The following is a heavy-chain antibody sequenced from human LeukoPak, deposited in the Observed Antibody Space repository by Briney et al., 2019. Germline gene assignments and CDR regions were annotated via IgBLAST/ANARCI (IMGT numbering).Heavy chain of an antibody. Sequence: SETLSLTCTVSGGSISSGSYCWSWIRQPAGKGLEWIGHIHTSGNTNYKPSLKSRVTISIDTSKNQFSLELSSVTAADTAVYYCARDNVVVVAATPGYYYYMDVWGKGTTVTVSS. J-gene: IGHJ6*03. CDR1: GGSISSGSYC. CDR2: IHTSGNT. V-gene: IGHV4-61*09. D-gene: IGHD2-15*01. CDR3: ARDNVVVVAATPGYYYYMDV.